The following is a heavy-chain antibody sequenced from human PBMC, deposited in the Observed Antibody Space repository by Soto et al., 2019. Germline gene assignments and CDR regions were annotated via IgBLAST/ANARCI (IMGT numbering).Heavy chain of an antibody. D-gene: IGHD3-22*01. Sequence: GGSLRLSCAASGFTFSSYGMHWVRQAPGKGLEWVAVIWYDGSNKYYADSVKGRFTISRDNSKNTLYLQMNSLRAEDTAVYYCARGNKDYYDSSGSDPSFDYWGRGTLVTVSS. CDR1: GFTFSSYG. V-gene: IGHV3-33*01. CDR2: IWYDGSNK. CDR3: ARGNKDYYDSSGSDPSFDY. J-gene: IGHJ4*02.